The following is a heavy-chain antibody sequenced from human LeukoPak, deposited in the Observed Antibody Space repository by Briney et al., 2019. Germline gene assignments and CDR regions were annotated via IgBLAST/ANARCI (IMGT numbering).Heavy chain of an antibody. CDR2: ISSTGGTT. V-gene: IGHV3-23*01. CDR1: GITFSSYG. Sequence: GGSLRLSCAASGITFSSYGMSWVRQAPGKGLEWVSSISSTGGTTYYADSVKGRFTISRDNSKNTLYLQMNSLRAEDTAVYYCAELGMIGGVWGKGTTVTISS. CDR3: AELGMIGGV. J-gene: IGHJ6*04. D-gene: IGHD3-10*02.